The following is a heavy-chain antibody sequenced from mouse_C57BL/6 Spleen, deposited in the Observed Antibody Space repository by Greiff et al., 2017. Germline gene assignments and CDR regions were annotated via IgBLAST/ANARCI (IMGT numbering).Heavy chain of an antibody. CDR1: GYTFTSYW. D-gene: IGHD2-4*01. V-gene: IGHV1-55*01. CDR2: IYPGSGST. J-gene: IGHJ3*01. Sequence: VQLKQPGAELVKPGASVKMSCKASGYTFTSYWITWVKQRPGQGLEWIGDIYPGSGSTTYNEKFKSKATLTVDTSSSTAYMQLSSLPSEDSAVYYCARGGIYYDYDTSPFAYWGQGTLVTVSA. CDR3: ARGGIYYDYDTSPFAY.